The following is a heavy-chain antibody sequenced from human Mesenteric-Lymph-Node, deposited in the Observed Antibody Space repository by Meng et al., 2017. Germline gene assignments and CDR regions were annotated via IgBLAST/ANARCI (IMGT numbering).Heavy chain of an antibody. CDR1: GGSFSDYY. CDR2: INHSGST. J-gene: IGHJ3*02. Sequence: SETLSLTCAVYGGSFSDYYWSWIRQSPGKGLEWIGEINHSGSTNYNPSLKSRVTISVDMSKNQFSLKLSSVTAADTAVYYCAVPYCGGDCYDAFDIWGQGTLVTVSS. CDR3: AVPYCGGDCYDAFDI. V-gene: IGHV4-34*01. D-gene: IGHD2-21*02.